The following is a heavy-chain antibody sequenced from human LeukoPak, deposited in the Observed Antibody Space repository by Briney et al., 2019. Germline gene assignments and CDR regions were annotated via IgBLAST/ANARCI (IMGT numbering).Heavy chain of an antibody. CDR1: EFTFSRYE. D-gene: IGHD3-10*01. J-gene: IGHJ3*02. CDR2: ITSSSSTI. Sequence: GGSLRLTCAASEFTFSRYEMNWVRQAPEQGLEWVSCITSSSSTIYYADSVKGRFTISRHNAKNSLYLLMNSLGAEDTAVYYCAREGRYYGSGSHRDGFDIWGQGTMVTVSS. CDR3: AREGRYYGSGSHRDGFDI. V-gene: IGHV3-48*03.